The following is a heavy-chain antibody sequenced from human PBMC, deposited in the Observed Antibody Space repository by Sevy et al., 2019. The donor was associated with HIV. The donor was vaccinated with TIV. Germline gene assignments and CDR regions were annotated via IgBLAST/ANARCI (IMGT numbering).Heavy chain of an antibody. Sequence: SETLSLTCTLSGSSMSRYYWSWIRQPPGKGLEWIGYISDTGDTNFNPSLKSRVTISQDTSKTQFALSLSSVNTADTGVYYCARGRSNFRYWGQGTLVTVSS. CDR1: GSSMSRYY. V-gene: IGHV4-59*13. CDR2: ISDTGDT. J-gene: IGHJ4*02. D-gene: IGHD1-1*01. CDR3: ARGRSNFRY.